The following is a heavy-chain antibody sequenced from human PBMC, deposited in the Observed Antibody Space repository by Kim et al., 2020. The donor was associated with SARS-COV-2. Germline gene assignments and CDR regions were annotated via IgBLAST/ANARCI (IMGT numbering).Heavy chain of an antibody. Sequence: YYTPSLKSRVTISVDTSKNQFSLKLSSVTAADTAVYYCARADIVVVAMDVWGQGTTVTVSS. V-gene: IGHV4-31*02. D-gene: IGHD2-2*01. CDR3: ARADIVVVAMDV. J-gene: IGHJ6*02.